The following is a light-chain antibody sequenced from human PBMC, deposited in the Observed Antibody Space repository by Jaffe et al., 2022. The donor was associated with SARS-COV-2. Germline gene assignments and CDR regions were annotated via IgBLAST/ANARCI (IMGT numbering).Light chain of an antibody. CDR2: DVY. CDR1: SSDVGGYNY. J-gene: IGLJ2*01. CDR3: CSYAGTYVV. Sequence: QSALTQPRSVSGSPGQSVTISCTGTSSDVGGYNYVSWYQQHPGKAPKLMFYDVYKRPSGVPDRFSGTKTDNTASLTISGLQAEDEADYYCCSYAGTYVVFGGGTKLTVL. V-gene: IGLV2-11*01.